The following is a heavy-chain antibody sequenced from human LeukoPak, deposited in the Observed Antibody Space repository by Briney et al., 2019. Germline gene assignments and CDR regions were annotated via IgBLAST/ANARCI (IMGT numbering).Heavy chain of an antibody. J-gene: IGHJ4*02. V-gene: IGHV4-34*01. CDR3: ARGPDTAMALLHLDY. CDR1: GGSFSGYY. Sequence: SETLSLTCAVCGGSFSGYYWSWIRQPPGKGLEWIGEINHSGSTNYNPSLKSRVTISVDTSKNQFSLKLSSVTAADTAVYYCARGPDTAMALLHLDYWGQGTLVTVSS. CDR2: INHSGST. D-gene: IGHD5-18*01.